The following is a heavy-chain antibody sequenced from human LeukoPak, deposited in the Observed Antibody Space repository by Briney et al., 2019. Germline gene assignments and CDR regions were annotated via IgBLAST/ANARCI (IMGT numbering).Heavy chain of an antibody. CDR3: ARSYGSVTLDYYCYYMDV. Sequence: ASVPVPHQASGGTLRSYAIRRGRHAAAHGHEWMGRIIPIFGTAHYVQPFPRRVTITTDKPTSTAYIALSSLISEDTAVYYCARSYGSVTLDYYCYYMDVWGKGTTVTVSS. V-gene: IGHV1-69*05. J-gene: IGHJ6*03. CDR2: IIPIFGTA. CDR1: GGTLRSYA. D-gene: IGHD3-10*01.